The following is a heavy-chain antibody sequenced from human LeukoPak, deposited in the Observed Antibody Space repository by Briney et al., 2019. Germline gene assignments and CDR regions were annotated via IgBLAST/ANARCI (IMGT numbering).Heavy chain of an antibody. CDR2: IYYSGST. CDR1: GGSISSGGYY. V-gene: IGHV4-31*03. D-gene: IGHD7-27*01. J-gene: IGHJ4*02. Sequence: SETLSLTCTVSGGSISSGGYYWSWLRQHPGKGLEWIGYIYYSGSTYYNPSLKSRVTISVDTSKNQFSLKLSSVTAADTAVYYCARGAPSIQPLGYYFDYWGQGTLVTVSS. CDR3: ARGAPSIQPLGYYFDY.